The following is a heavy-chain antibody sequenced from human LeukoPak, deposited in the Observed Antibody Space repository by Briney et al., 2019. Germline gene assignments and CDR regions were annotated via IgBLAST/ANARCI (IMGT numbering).Heavy chain of an antibody. CDR3: ARPGGGPIR. CDR2: INHSGST. CDR1: GGSFSGYY. J-gene: IGHJ4*02. Sequence: SETLSLTCAVYGGSFSGYYWSWIRQPPGKGLEWIGEINHSGSTNYNPSLKSRVTISVDTSKNQFSLKLTSVTAADTAIYYCARPGGGPIRWGQGTLVAVSS. D-gene: IGHD2-15*01. V-gene: IGHV4-34*01.